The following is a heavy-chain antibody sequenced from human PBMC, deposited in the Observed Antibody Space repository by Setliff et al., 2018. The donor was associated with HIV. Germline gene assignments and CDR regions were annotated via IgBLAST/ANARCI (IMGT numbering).Heavy chain of an antibody. V-gene: IGHV4-38-2*02. CDR3: ARDLGSAYSYAQGRFDP. Sequence: PSETLSLTCTVSGYSISTGYNWGCIRQPPGKGLEWIGSIHQSGSTYYNSSLKSRVTMSVDTSKNKFSLKLSSVTAADTAVYYCARDLGSAYSYAQGRFDPWGQGTVVTVSS. D-gene: IGHD5-18*01. CDR1: GYSISTGYN. J-gene: IGHJ5*01. CDR2: IHQSGST.